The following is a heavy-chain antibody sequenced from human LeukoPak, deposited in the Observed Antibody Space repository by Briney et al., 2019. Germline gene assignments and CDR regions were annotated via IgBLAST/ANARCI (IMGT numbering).Heavy chain of an antibody. V-gene: IGHV3-48*04. D-gene: IGHD1-1*01. Sequence: PGGSLRLSCAASRLTLSNYNMNWVRQAPGKGPEWISYISVGSDATYYADAVRGRFTISRDTAKNSLILQMNSLRAGDTALYFCARLSGTGYFDLWGQGTLVTVSS. CDR1: RLTLSNYN. J-gene: IGHJ4*02. CDR2: ISVGSDAT. CDR3: ARLSGTGYFDL.